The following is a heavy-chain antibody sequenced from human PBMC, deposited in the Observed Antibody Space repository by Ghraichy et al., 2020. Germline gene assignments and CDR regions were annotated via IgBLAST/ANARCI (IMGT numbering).Heavy chain of an antibody. D-gene: IGHD2-15*01. J-gene: IGHJ6*03. CDR3: AKDRIEGARYYYYMDV. V-gene: IGHV3-23*01. CDR1: GFTFTSYA. Sequence: GESLNISCAASGFTFTSYAMTWVRQVPGKGLEWVSVISASGGNTYYADSVKGRFTISRDNSKNTLYLQMNSLRAEDTAVYYCAKDRIEGARYYYYMDVWGKGTTVTVSS. CDR2: ISASGGNT.